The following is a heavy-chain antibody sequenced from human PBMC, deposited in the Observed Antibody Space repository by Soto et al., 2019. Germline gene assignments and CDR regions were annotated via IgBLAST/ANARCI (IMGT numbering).Heavy chain of an antibody. Sequence: GGSLRLSCTASGFTFSSHWMDWVRQAPGKGPVWVSRINGDGISTNYAEFVQGRFTISRDNAKNTLYLQVNRLRVEDTGIYYCAGVVNVGYYYYAMDVWGQGTTVTVSS. J-gene: IGHJ6*02. CDR1: GFTFSSHW. D-gene: IGHD2-15*01. CDR2: INGDGIST. CDR3: AGVVNVGYYYYAMDV. V-gene: IGHV3-74*01.